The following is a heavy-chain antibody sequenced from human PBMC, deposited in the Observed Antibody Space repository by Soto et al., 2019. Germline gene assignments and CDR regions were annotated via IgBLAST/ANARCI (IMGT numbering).Heavy chain of an antibody. CDR2: VYYTGTT. V-gene: IGHV4-59*01. CDR1: GGSISSYF. CDR3: ARDLAAVPRAFDY. Sequence: ERLCRTCPVSGGSISSYFYIWVRQPPGKGLEWIGSVYYTGTTDYNPSLKSRVTISVDTSKTQFSLNLRSVTAADTAVYYCARDLAAVPRAFDYWGRGTLVTVYS. J-gene: IGHJ4*02. D-gene: IGHD6-13*01.